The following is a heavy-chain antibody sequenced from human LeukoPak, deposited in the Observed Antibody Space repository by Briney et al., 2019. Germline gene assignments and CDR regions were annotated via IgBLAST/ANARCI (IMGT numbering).Heavy chain of an antibody. CDR3: AKDRVSTSSRTYYYYYGMDV. V-gene: IGHV3-23*01. CDR2: ISGSGGST. Sequence: GGSLRLSCAASGFTFSGYAMSWVRQAPGKGLEWVSAISGSGGSTYYADSVKGRFTISRDNSKNTLYLQMNSLRAEDTAVYYCAKDRVSTSSRTYYYYYGMDVWGQGTTVTVSS. J-gene: IGHJ6*02. CDR1: GFTFSGYA. D-gene: IGHD3-10*01.